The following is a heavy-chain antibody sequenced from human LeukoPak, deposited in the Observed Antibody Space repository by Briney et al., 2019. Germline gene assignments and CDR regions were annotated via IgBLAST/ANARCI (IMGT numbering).Heavy chain of an antibody. CDR2: IYYTGSA. Sequence: PSETLSLTCNVSGGTISTSSYYWGWIRQPPGKGLEWIGNIYYTGSAYYNPSLKSRVTISIDTSKNHFSLKLTSVTAADAAVYYCARRYDFWSGFPNHYFDSWGQGTLVTVSS. CDR3: ARRYDFWSGFPNHYFDS. D-gene: IGHD3-3*01. V-gene: IGHV4-39*02. J-gene: IGHJ4*02. CDR1: GGTISTSSYY.